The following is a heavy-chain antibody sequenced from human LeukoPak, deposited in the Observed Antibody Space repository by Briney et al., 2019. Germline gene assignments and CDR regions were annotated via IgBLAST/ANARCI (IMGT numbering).Heavy chain of an antibody. CDR3: ARAGRLQYGDYVAFDY. J-gene: IGHJ4*02. CDR1: GFAFTDYY. CDR2: ISISGTTI. Sequence: GVSLRLSCAASGFAFTDYYMSWIRQAPGKGLDWVSYISISGTTINYADSVKGRFTFSRDNAKNSLYLQMNSLRAEDTAVYYCARAGRLQYGDYVAFDYWGQGTLVTVSS. D-gene: IGHD4-17*01. V-gene: IGHV3-11*01.